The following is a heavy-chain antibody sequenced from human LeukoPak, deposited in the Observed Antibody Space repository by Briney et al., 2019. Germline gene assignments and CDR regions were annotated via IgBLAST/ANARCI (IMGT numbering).Heavy chain of an antibody. CDR1: GYTFAGYY. D-gene: IGHD3-3*01. Sequence: ASVKVSCKASGYTFAGYYMHWVRQAPGQGLEWMGRINPNSGGTNYAQKFQGRVTMTRDTSISTAYMELSRLRSDDTAVYYCARDLSGIWSGSVGWFDPWGQGTLVTVSS. CDR3: ARDLSGIWSGSVGWFDP. CDR2: INPNSGGT. V-gene: IGHV1-2*06. J-gene: IGHJ5*02.